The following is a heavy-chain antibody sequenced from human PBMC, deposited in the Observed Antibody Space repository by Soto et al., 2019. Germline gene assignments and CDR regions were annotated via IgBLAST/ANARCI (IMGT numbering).Heavy chain of an antibody. CDR1: GFTFSSYG. CDR3: AKDRRGYYYYGMDV. Sequence: QVQLVESGGGVVQPGRSLRLSCAASGFTFSSYGMHWVRQAPGKGLEWVAVISYDGSNKYYADSVKGRFTISRDNSKNTLYVEMNSLRAEDTAVYYCAKDRRGYYYYGMDVWGQGTTVTVSS. V-gene: IGHV3-30*18. CDR2: ISYDGSNK. J-gene: IGHJ6*02.